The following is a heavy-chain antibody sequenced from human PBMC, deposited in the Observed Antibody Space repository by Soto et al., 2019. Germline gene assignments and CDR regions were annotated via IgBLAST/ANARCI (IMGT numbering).Heavy chain of an antibody. CDR3: ARQDGLGIYYFDY. J-gene: IGHJ4*01. D-gene: IGHD3-10*01. CDR1: GYIFSKYW. V-gene: IGHV5-51*01. CDR2: IYPDDSDT. Sequence: PGESLKISCKVFGYIFSKYWISWVRQMPGKGLEWMGIIYPDDSDTRYSPSFQGQVTISVDKSINTAYLQWSSLKASDTAMYYCARQDGLGIYYFDYWGRGTLVTVSS.